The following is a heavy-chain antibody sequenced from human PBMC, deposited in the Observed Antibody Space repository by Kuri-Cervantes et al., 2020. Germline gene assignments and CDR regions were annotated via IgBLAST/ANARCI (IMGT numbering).Heavy chain of an antibody. CDR1: GFTFSNAW. V-gene: IGHV3-15*01. J-gene: IGHJ4*02. Sequence: GESLKISCAVSGFTFSNAWMSWVRQAPGKGLEWVGRIKSKTDGGTTDYAAPVKGRFTISRDDSKNTLYLQMNSLRAEDTAVYYCAKSTPAMGYYFDYWGQGTLVTVSS. D-gene: IGHD5-18*01. CDR2: IKSKTDGGTT. CDR3: AKSTPAMGYYFDY.